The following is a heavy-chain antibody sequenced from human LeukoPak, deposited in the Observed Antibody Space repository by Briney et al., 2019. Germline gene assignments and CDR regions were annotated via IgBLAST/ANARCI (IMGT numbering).Heavy chain of an antibody. CDR3: AKDPYCSSASCQSRDYYYYMDV. CDR1: GFTFSSYG. J-gene: IGHJ6*03. Sequence: GGSLRLSCAASGFTFSSYGMHWVRQAPGKGLEWVAVISYDGSNKYYADSVKGRFTISRDNSKNTLYLQMNSLRAEDTAVYYCAKDPYCSSASCQSRDYYYYMDVWGKGTTVTVSS. V-gene: IGHV3-30*18. CDR2: ISYDGSNK. D-gene: IGHD2-2*01.